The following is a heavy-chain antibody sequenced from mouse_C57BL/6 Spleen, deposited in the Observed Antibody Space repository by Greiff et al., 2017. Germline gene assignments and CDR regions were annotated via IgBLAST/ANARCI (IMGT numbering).Heavy chain of an antibody. CDR1: GFTFSDYY. Sequence: EVQVVESEGGLVQPGSSMKLSCTASGFTFSDYYMAWVRQVPEKGLEWVANINYDGSSTYYLDSLKSRFIISRDNAKNILYLQMSSLKSEDTATYYCARDKTRKGVYGSSYWYFDVWGTGTTVTVSS. J-gene: IGHJ1*03. CDR2: INYDGSST. V-gene: IGHV5-16*01. D-gene: IGHD1-1*01. CDR3: ARDKTRKGVYGSSYWYFDV.